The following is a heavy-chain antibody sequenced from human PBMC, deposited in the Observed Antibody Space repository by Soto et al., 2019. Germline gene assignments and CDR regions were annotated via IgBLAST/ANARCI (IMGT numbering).Heavy chain of an antibody. CDR2: ISGGDT. J-gene: IGHJ5*02. D-gene: IGHD6-19*01. V-gene: IGHV3-23*01. CDR1: GISLSNYA. CDR3: ARCAVRTSGWSNWFDP. Sequence: EAQLLESGGGLVQPGGSLRLSCAASGISLSNYAMNWVRQAPGKGLEWVSSISGGDTYYADSVSGRFTISRDKSQNTLYPQMNSLRDEDTAIYFCARCAVRTSGWSNWFDPWGQGTLVLVPS.